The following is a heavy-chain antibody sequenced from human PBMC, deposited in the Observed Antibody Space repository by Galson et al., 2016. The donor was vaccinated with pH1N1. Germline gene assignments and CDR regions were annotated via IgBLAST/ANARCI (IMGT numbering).Heavy chain of an antibody. CDR3: AKETWMDFFHCFDS. CDR2: IRYDGSDK. Sequence: SLRLSCAASGFTFRSYGMHWVRQAPGKGLEWVTFIRYDGSDKYYADSVKGRFTISKDNSKNTLYLQMNSLRAEDTAVYYCAKETWMDFFHCFDSWAQGILVTVSS. J-gene: IGHJ4*02. V-gene: IGHV3-30*02. CDR1: GFTFRSYG. D-gene: IGHD3/OR15-3a*01.